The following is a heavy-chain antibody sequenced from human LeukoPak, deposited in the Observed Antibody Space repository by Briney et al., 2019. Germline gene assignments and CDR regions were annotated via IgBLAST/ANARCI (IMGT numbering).Heavy chain of an antibody. D-gene: IGHD3-10*01. J-gene: IGHJ4*02. CDR2: IYTSGST. V-gene: IGHV4-61*02. Sequence: PSQTLYLTCTVSGGSISSGSYYWSWIRQPAGKGLEWIGRIYTSGSTNYNPSLKSRVTISVDTSKNQFSLRLSSVTAADTAVYYCARDGSRGSFYFDYWGQGTLVTVSS. CDR1: GGSISSGSYY. CDR3: ARDGSRGSFYFDY.